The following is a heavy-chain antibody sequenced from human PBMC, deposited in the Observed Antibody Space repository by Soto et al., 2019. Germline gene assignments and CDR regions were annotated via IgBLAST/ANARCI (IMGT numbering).Heavy chain of an antibody. CDR2: IYPGDYDT. Sequence: AESLIISFTVSGYIFAGYWIGWVRQMPGRGPEWMGVIYPGDYDTRYSPSFQGQVTISADKSISTAYLQWSNLKASETAMYYCARREGTGWAYWGQGTLVTVTS. J-gene: IGHJ4*02. CDR1: GYIFAGYW. CDR3: ARREGTGWAY. V-gene: IGHV5-51*01. D-gene: IGHD6-19*01.